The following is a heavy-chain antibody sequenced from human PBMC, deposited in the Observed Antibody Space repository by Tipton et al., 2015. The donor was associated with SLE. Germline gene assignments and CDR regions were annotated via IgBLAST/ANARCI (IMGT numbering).Heavy chain of an antibody. V-gene: IGHV3-9*01. CDR2: ISWNSGSI. CDR3: ARVDKPLTGGGYFDY. Sequence: SLRLSCAASGFTFDDYAMHWVRQAPGKGLEWVSGISWNSGSIDYADSVKGRFTISRDNSKNTLYLQMNSLRAEDTAVYYCARVDKPLTGGGYFDYWGQGTLVTVSS. D-gene: IGHD7-27*01. J-gene: IGHJ4*02. CDR1: GFTFDDYA.